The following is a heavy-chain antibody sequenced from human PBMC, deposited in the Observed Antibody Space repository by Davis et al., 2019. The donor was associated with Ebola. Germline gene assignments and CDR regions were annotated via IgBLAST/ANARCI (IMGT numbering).Heavy chain of an antibody. CDR1: GGSISSGGYY. CDR2: IYYSGST. V-gene: IGHV4-31*03. CDR3: ARVLWFGELLYFGVGLGGMDV. J-gene: IGHJ6*02. Sequence: SETLSLTCTVSGGSISSGGYYWSWIRQHPGKGLEWIGYIYYSGSTYYNPSLKRRVTISVDTSKNQSSLNLSSVTAADTAVYYCARVLWFGELLYFGVGLGGMDVWGQGTTVTVSS. D-gene: IGHD3-10*01.